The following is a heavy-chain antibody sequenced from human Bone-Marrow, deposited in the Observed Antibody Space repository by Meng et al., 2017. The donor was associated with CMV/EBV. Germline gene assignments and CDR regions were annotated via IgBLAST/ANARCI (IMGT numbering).Heavy chain of an antibody. CDR1: GFTFSSYS. J-gene: IGHJ5*02. CDR3: AREPAPTVTTRGWFDP. CDR2: ISSSSSYI. D-gene: IGHD4-11*01. V-gene: IGHV3-21*01. Sequence: GESLKISCAASGFTFSSYSMNWVRQAPGKGLEWVSSISSSSSYIYYADSVKGRFTISRDNAKNSLYLQMNSLRAEDTAVYYCAREPAPTVTTRGWFDPWGQGTLVTFSS.